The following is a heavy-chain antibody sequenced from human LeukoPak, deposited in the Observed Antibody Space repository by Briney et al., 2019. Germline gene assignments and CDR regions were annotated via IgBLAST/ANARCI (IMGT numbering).Heavy chain of an antibody. CDR3: ARVTSGYSYGHFDY. V-gene: IGHV4-59*12. D-gene: IGHD5-18*01. J-gene: IGHJ4*02. Sequence: SETLSLTCTVSGGSMNTYYWTWIRQPPGKGLEWIGYIYHSGSTKYNPSLKSRVTISVDTSKNQFSLKLSSVTAADTAVYYCARVTSGYSYGHFDYWGQGTLVTVSS. CDR2: IYHSGST. CDR1: GGSMNTYY.